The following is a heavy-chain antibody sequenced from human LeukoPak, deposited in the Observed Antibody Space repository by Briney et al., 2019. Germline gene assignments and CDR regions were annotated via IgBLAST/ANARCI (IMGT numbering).Heavy chain of an antibody. D-gene: IGHD6-6*01. J-gene: IGHJ4*02. Sequence: PSETLSLTCTVSGGSIGSYYWSWIRQPPGKGLEWIGYIYYSGSTNYNPSLKSRVTISVDTSKNQFSLKLSSVTAADTAVYYCARMVAARPDFDYWGQGTLVTVSS. CDR1: GGSIGSYY. CDR3: ARMVAARPDFDY. V-gene: IGHV4-59*01. CDR2: IYYSGST.